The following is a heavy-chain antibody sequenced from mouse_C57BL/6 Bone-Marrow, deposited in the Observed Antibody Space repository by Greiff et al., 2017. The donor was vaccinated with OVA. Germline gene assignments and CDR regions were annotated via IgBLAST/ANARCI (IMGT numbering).Heavy chain of an antibody. CDR2: ISSGSSTI. J-gene: IGHJ4*01. CDR3: ARGFITTVVGVDY. D-gene: IGHD1-1*01. CDR1: GFTFSDYG. V-gene: IGHV5-17*01. Sequence: EVQLVESGGGLVKPGGSLKLSCAASGFTFSDYGMHWVRQGPEKGLEWVAYISSGSSTIYYADTVKGRFTMARDNAKNTLFLQMTCLRSEDTAMYYCARGFITTVVGVDYWGQVTSVTVSS.